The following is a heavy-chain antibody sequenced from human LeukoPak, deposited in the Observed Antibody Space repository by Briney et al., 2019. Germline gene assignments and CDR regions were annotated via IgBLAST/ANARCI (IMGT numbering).Heavy chain of an antibody. CDR3: ARVRYRLAETYIDY. CDR2: INPNSGGT. CDR1: GYTFTGYY. J-gene: IGHJ4*02. V-gene: IGHV1-2*02. Sequence: ASVRVSCKASGYTFTGYYMHWVRQAPGQGLEWMGWINPNSGGTNYAQKFQGRVTMTRDTSISTAYMELSRLRSDDTAVYYCARVRYRLAETYIDYWGQGTLVTVSS. D-gene: IGHD3-16*01.